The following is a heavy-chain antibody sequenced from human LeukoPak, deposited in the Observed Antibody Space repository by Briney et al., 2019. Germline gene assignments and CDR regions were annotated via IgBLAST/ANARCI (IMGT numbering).Heavy chain of an antibody. Sequence: ASVKVSCKASGYTFTGYFMHWVRQAPGQGLEWMGRINPNSGGTNYAQKFQGRVTMTRDTSISTAYMELSRLRSDDTAVYYCARDAGRYCSGGSCYSHDYWGQGTLVTVSS. D-gene: IGHD2-15*01. CDR3: ARDAGRYCSGGSCYSHDY. V-gene: IGHV1-2*06. CDR2: INPNSGGT. J-gene: IGHJ4*02. CDR1: GYTFTGYF.